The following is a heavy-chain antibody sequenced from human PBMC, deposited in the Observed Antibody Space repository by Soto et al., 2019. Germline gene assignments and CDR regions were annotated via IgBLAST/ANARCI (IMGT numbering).Heavy chain of an antibody. J-gene: IGHJ4*02. Sequence: GGSLRLSCAASGFTFSSYAMSWFRQAPGNGLEWVSAISGSGGSTYYADSVKGRFTISRDNSKNTLYLQMNSLRAEDTAVYYCAKSNVQDCSSTSCYTGHWGQGTLVAVSS. D-gene: IGHD2-2*02. CDR2: ISGSGGST. V-gene: IGHV3-23*01. CDR1: GFTFSSYA. CDR3: AKSNVQDCSSTSCYTGH.